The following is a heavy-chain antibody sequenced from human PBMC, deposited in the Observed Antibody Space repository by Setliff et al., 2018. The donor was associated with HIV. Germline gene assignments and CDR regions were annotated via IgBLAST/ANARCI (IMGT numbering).Heavy chain of an antibody. CDR2: IYYSGST. V-gene: IGHV4-59*11. J-gene: IGHJ4*02. CDR1: GGSISSHY. CDR3: AGGQGATVHDQEVEQDY. D-gene: IGHD1-26*01. Sequence: SETLSLTCTVSGGSISSHYWSWIRQPPGKGLEWIGSIYYSGSTTYNPSLKSRVTISVDTSKNQFSLKLSSVTAADTAVYYCAGGQGATVHDQEVEQDYWGQGTLVTVSS.